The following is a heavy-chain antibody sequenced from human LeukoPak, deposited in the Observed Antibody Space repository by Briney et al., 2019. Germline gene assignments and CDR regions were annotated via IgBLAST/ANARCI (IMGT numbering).Heavy chain of an antibody. CDR1: GFSLSTSGVG. J-gene: IGHJ4*02. V-gene: IGHV2-5*02. Sequence: SGPTLVKPTQTLTLTCTFSGFSLSTSGVGVGWIRQPPGKALEWLALIYWDDDKRYSPSLKRRLTITKDTSKNQVVLTMTNMDPVDTATYYCAHSVSPAMVRGVIGYFDYWGQGTLVTVSS. D-gene: IGHD3-10*01. CDR2: IYWDDDK. CDR3: AHSVSPAMVRGVIGYFDY.